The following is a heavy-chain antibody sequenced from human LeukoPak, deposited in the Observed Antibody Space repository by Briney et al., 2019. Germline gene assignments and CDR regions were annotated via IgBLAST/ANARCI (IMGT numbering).Heavy chain of an antibody. CDR2: IYTSGST. CDR1: GDSISSRTYY. CDR3: ARAPIAGSGAFDI. V-gene: IGHV4-61*02. Sequence: PSETLSLTCIVSGDSISSRTYYWSWIRQPAGKGLEWIGRIYTSGSTNYNPSLKSRVTISVDTSKNQFSLKLSSVTAADMAVYYCARAPIAGSGAFDIWGQGTMVTVSS. J-gene: IGHJ3*02. D-gene: IGHD6-13*01.